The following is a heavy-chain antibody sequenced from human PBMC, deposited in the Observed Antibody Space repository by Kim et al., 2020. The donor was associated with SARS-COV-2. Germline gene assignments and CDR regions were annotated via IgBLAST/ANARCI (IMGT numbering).Heavy chain of an antibody. CDR3: ARPGGPMKTWSWFDT. J-gene: IGHJ5*01. Sequence: GGSLRLSCAASGFTFSNYDLHWVRQTPGKGLEWVAVISGDGRDKSYADSVRGRFTISRDRSKNTLYLQMSSLRPEDTALYFCARPGGPMKTWSWFDTWD. CDR2: ISGDGRDK. V-gene: IGHV3-30*04. D-gene: IGHD3-16*01. CDR1: GFTFSNYD.